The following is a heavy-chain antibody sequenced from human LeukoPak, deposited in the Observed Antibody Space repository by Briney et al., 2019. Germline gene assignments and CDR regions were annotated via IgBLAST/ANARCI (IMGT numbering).Heavy chain of an antibody. CDR3: ARASFCSSSSRSPHFDY. CDR1: GGSIGGGGYY. Sequence: SQTLSLTCTVSGGSIGGGGYYWSWIRQHPGKGLEWIGYIYYTGSAYYNPSLQSRVTISVHTSENQFSLRLSSVTAADTAVYYCARASFCSSSSRSPHFDYWGQGALVTVPS. D-gene: IGHD2-2*01. CDR2: IYYTGSA. V-gene: IGHV4-31*03. J-gene: IGHJ4*02.